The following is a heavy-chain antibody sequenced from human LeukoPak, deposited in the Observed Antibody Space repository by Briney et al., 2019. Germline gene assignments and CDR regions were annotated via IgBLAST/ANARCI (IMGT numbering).Heavy chain of an antibody. D-gene: IGHD3-3*01. CDR3: ARGNWGYFTD. CDR1: GDSITGGIEY. V-gene: IGHV4-30-4*08. J-gene: IGHJ4*02. Sequence: TLSLTCAVSGDSITGGIEYWSWIRQSPGKGLEWIGYMYDSGSTYYNPSLKSRVSISLDRSKNQFALQLTSVTAADTAMYLCARGNWGYFTDWGQGTLVTVSS. CDR2: MYDSGST.